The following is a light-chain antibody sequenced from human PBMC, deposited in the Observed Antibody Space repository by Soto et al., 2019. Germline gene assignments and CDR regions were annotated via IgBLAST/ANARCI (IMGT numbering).Light chain of an antibody. J-gene: IGLJ2*01. CDR2: DDS. Sequence: SYELTQPPSLSVAPGQTARITCGGNNIGSKSVHWYQQKPGQAPVLVVYDDSDRHSGIPERFSGSNSGNTATLTISRVETGDEADYYCQVWDSSSDHVVFGGGTKVTVL. V-gene: IGLV3-21*02. CDR1: NIGSKS. CDR3: QVWDSSSDHVV.